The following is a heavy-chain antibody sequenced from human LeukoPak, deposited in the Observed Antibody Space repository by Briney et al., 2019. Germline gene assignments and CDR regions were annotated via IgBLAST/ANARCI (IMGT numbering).Heavy chain of an antibody. J-gene: IGHJ4*02. V-gene: IGHV1-2*02. Sequence: ASVKVSCKASGYTFTGYYMHWVRQAPGQGLEWMGWINPNSGGTNYAQNFQGRVTMTRDTSISTAYMELSRLRSDDTAVYYCARTVVVPPAMDYWGQGTLVTVSS. D-gene: IGHD2-2*01. CDR3: ARTVVVPPAMDY. CDR2: INPNSGGT. CDR1: GYTFTGYY.